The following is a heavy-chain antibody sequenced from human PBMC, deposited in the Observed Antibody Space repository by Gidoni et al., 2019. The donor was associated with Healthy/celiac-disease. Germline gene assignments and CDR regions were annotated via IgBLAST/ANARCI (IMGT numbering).Heavy chain of an antibody. V-gene: IGHV1-46*01. CDR3: ARVVYGDYVNSPFDY. J-gene: IGHJ4*02. Sequence: QVQLVQSGAEVKKPGASVKVSCKASGYTFTSYYMHWVRQAPGQGLEWMGIINPSGGSTSYAQKFQGRVTMTRDTSTSTVYMELSSLRSEDTAVYYCARVVYGDYVNSPFDYWGQGTLVTVSS. CDR2: INPSGGST. CDR1: GYTFTSYY. D-gene: IGHD4-17*01.